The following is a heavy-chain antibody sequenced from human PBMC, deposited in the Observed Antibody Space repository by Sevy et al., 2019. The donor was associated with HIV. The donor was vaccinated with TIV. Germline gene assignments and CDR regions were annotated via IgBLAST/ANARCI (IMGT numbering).Heavy chain of an antibody. V-gene: IGHV3-23*01. CDR1: GFTFSSYA. J-gene: IGHJ4*02. CDR3: AKPISGVYCSSTSCYGGAFDY. CDR2: ISGSGGST. Sequence: GGSLRLSCAASGFTFSSYAMSWVRQAPGKGLEWVSAISGSGGSTYYADTVKGRFTISRDNSKKTLYLQMNSLRAEDTAVYYCAKPISGVYCSSTSCYGGAFDYWGQGTLVTVSS. D-gene: IGHD2-2*01.